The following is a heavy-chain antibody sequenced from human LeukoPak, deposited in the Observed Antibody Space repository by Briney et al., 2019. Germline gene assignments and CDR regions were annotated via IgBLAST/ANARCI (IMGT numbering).Heavy chain of an antibody. J-gene: IGHJ6*02. CDR3: ARGHYGLDV. Sequence: PGGSLRLSCAASGFTVSSNYMSWVRQAPGEGLEWVSYLDMSGRTIYYADSVKGRFTISRDNARNSLYLQMSSLRAEDTAVYYCARGHYGLDVWGQGTTVTVSS. CDR1: GFTVSSNY. CDR2: LDMSGRTI. V-gene: IGHV3-11*01.